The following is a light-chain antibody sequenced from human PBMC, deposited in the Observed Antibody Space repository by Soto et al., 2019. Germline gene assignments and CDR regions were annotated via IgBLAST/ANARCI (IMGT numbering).Light chain of an antibody. Sequence: EIVLTQSPATLSLSPGERVTLSCRASQSVNSYLAWYQQKPGQAPRLLIFDASNRAIGIPARFSGSGSGTDFTLTISSLELEDAAVYYCLRRDRWPPFYTFGQGTKLEIK. CDR2: DAS. CDR1: QSVNSY. CDR3: LRRDRWPPFYT. V-gene: IGKV3-11*01. J-gene: IGKJ2*01.